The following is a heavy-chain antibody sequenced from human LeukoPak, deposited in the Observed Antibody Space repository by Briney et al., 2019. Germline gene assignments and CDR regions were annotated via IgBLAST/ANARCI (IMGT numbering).Heavy chain of an antibody. D-gene: IGHD2-8*01. V-gene: IGHV3-53*01. CDR1: GFTVSSSY. CDR3: ARAAYVTNGFTANHDY. Sequence: PGGSLRLSCAASGFTVSSSYMSWVRQAPGKGLEWVSVLYSDGTTYYAGSVKGRFTISRDNSKNTLYLEMNNLRAEDTAVYYCARAAYVTNGFTANHDYWGQGTLVTVSS. CDR2: LYSDGTT. J-gene: IGHJ4*02.